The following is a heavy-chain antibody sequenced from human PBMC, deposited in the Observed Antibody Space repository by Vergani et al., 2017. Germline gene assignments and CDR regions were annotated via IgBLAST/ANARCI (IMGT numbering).Heavy chain of an antibody. CDR3: VKDNDDDAVGPFDL. V-gene: IGHV3-23*01. CDR1: GFTFIMHA. CDR2: LSASDRRT. J-gene: IGHJ2*01. D-gene: IGHD3-16*01. Sequence: EVQLLESGGDLVQPGGSLRLSCAASGFTFIMHAMSWVRQAPGKGLEWGSTLSASDRRTHYADSVKCRFTISRDNAKKAVFLQMNNLRHEDTALYFCVKDNDDDAVGPFDLWGRGTLVTVSS.